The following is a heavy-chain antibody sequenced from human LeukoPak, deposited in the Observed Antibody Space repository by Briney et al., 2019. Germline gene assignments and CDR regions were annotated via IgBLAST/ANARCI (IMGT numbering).Heavy chain of an antibody. J-gene: IGHJ4*02. Sequence: RSLRLSCAASGFNFSSYAMHWVRQAPGKGLEWVAVISYDGSSGYYADSVKGRFTISRDNSKNTLYLQMSSLRADDTAVYYCAKDGPAVIFFGYFEYWGQGTLVTVSS. CDR3: AKDGPAVIFFGYFEY. CDR1: GFNFSSYA. V-gene: IGHV3-30*18. CDR2: ISYDGSSG. D-gene: IGHD2-21*01.